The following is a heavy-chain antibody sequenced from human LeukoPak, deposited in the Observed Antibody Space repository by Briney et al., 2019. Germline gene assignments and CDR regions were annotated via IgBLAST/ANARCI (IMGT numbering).Heavy chain of an antibody. CDR3: ARYDSWYYFDN. V-gene: IGHV4-59*08. CDR1: GYYISSYY. J-gene: IGHJ4*02. D-gene: IGHD3-22*01. Sequence: SETLSLTCSVSGYYISSYYWSWIRQPPGKGLEWIGYIYYSGSTNYNPSLKSRVSISVDTSENQISLKLSSVTAANTATYYCARYDSWYYFDNWGQGTLVTVSS. CDR2: IYYSGST.